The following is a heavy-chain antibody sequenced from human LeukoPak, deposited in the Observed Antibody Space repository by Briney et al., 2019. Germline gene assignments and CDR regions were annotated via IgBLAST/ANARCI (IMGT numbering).Heavy chain of an antibody. CDR3: ALSRTTWFGP. V-gene: IGHV3-48*02. CDR1: GLTFSSYS. Sequence: PGGSLRLSWAPSGLTFSSYSMNWVRQAPGKGLEWVSYISSSSSSIYYADSVKGRFTISRDNAKNSLYLQMDSLRDEDTAVYYCALSRTTWFGPGGQGPLVTVSS. D-gene: IGHD4-17*01. J-gene: IGHJ5*02. CDR2: ISSSSSSI.